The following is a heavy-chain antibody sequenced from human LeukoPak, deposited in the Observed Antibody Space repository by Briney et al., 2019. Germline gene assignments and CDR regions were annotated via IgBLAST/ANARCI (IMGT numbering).Heavy chain of an antibody. CDR3: ARDLSAVAGLGY. Sequence: GGSLRLSCAASGFTVSSNYMSWVRQAPGKGLEWVSVIYSGGSTYYTDSVKGRFTISRDNSKNTLYLQMNSLRAEDTAVYYCARDLSAVAGLGYWGQGTLVTVSS. CDR1: GFTVSSNY. V-gene: IGHV3-53*01. CDR2: IYSGGST. D-gene: IGHD6-19*01. J-gene: IGHJ4*02.